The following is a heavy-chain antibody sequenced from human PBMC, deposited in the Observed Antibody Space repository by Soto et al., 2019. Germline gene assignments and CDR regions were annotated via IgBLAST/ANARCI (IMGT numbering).Heavy chain of an antibody. CDR3: AKDQYYYDSSGYLYYYGMDV. D-gene: IGHD3-22*01. V-gene: IGHV3-23*01. Sequence: AGGSLRLSCAASGFTFSSYAMSWVRQAPGKGLEWVSAISGSGGSTYYADSVKGRFTISRDNSKNTLYLQMNSLRAEDTAVYYCAKDQYYYDSSGYLYYYGMDVWGQGTTVTVSS. J-gene: IGHJ6*02. CDR1: GFTFSSYA. CDR2: ISGSGGST.